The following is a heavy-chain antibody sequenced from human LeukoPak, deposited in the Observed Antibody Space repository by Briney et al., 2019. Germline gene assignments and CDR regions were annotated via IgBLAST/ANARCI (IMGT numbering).Heavy chain of an antibody. V-gene: IGHV4-34*01. CDR1: GGSFSGYY. D-gene: IGHD6-19*01. Sequence: SETLSLTCAVYGGSFSGYYWSWIRQPPGKGLEWIGEINHSGSTNYNPSLKSRVNISVDTSKNQFSLKLSSVTAADTAVYYCARGPEYSSGWYKRQNWFDPWGQGTLVTVSS. J-gene: IGHJ5*02. CDR3: ARGPEYSSGWYKRQNWFDP. CDR2: INHSGST.